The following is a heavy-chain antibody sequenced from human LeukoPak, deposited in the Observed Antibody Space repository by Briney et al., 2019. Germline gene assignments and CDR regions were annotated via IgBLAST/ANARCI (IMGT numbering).Heavy chain of an antibody. J-gene: IGHJ6*02. CDR2: IRHDGTEA. V-gene: IGHV3-30*02. CDR1: GFSFSSYG. D-gene: IGHD3-10*01. CDR3: AKANRDHLSHYYGVDV. Sequence: GGSLRLSCAASGFSFSSYGMHWLRQAPGKGPESVALIRHDGTEAYHADSVKGRFTISRDDSKSTFYLQMDSLRPEDTAVYYCAKANRDHLSHYYGVDVWGPGTTV.